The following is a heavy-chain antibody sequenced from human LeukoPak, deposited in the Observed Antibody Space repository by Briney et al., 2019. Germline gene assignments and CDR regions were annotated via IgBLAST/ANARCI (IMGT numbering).Heavy chain of an antibody. CDR3: ARGLDYGDYVFDY. CDR2: IITDGSST. D-gene: IGHD4-17*01. J-gene: IGHJ4*02. V-gene: IGHV3-74*01. CDR1: GFTFSGSW. Sequence: GGSRRLSCAAPGFTFSGSWMHWVRKGPEKGLGWASRIITDGSSTNYADSVKGRFTISRDNAKNMMYLQMNSLRAEDTAVYYCARGLDYGDYVFDYWGQGTLVSVSS.